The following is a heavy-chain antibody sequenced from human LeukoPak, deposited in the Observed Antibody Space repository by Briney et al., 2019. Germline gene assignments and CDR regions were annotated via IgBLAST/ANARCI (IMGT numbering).Heavy chain of an antibody. CDR1: GGTFSSYA. Sequence: GASVKVSCKASGGTFSSYAISWVRQAPGQGLEWMGGIIPIFGTANYAQKFQGRVTITADESTSTAYMEPSSLRSEDTAVYYCAREIGAWIRPRLVAFDIWGQGTMVTVSS. CDR2: IIPIFGTA. J-gene: IGHJ3*02. CDR3: AREIGAWIRPRLVAFDI. V-gene: IGHV1-69*13. D-gene: IGHD5-18*01.